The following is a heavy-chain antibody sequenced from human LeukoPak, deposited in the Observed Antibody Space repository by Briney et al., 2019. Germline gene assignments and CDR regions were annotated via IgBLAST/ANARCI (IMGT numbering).Heavy chain of an antibody. J-gene: IGHJ6*02. CDR2: IKQDGSEK. Sequence: GGSLRLSCAASGFIFSSYWMSWVRQAPGKGLEWVANIKQDGSEKHFGDSVKGRFTISRDNAKKSLYLQMNSLRAEDTAAYYCARDLNIVVVPAHGMDVWGQGTTVTVSS. CDR1: GFIFSSYW. D-gene: IGHD2-2*01. CDR3: ARDLNIVVVPAHGMDV. V-gene: IGHV3-7*01.